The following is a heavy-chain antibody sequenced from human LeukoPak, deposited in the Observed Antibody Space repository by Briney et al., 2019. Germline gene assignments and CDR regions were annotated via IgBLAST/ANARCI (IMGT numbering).Heavy chain of an antibody. CDR3: ARYDVWGTYRAFDY. CDR1: DGSISSYY. J-gene: IGHJ4*02. V-gene: IGHV4-59*08. Sequence: SETLSLTCTVSDGSISSYYWSWIRQPPGKGLEWIGYVYYSGSTNYNPSLKSRVTISVDTSKNQFSLKLSSVTAADTAVYYCARYDVWGTYRAFDYWGQGTLVTVSS. D-gene: IGHD3-16*02. CDR2: VYYSGST.